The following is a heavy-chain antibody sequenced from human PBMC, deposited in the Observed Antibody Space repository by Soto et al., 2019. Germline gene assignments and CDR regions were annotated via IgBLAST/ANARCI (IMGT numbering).Heavy chain of an antibody. CDR3: ARVGCSGRSCDRNYYYYGMDV. J-gene: IGHJ6*02. V-gene: IGHV1-69*01. Sequence: GASVKGSCKASGGPFSSYAISWGRHAPGQGLEWMGGIIPIFGTANYAQKFQGRVTITADESTSTAYMELSSLRSEDTAVYDCARVGCSGRSCDRNYYYYGMDVWGQGTTVTVSS. CDR2: IIPIFGTA. D-gene: IGHD2-15*01. CDR1: GGPFSSYA.